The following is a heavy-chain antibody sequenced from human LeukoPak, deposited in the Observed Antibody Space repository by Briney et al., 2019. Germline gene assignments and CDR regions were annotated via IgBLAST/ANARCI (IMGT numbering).Heavy chain of an antibody. Sequence: PSETLSLTCAVYGGSFSGYYWSWIRQPPGKGLEWIGEINHSGSTNYNPSLKSRVTISVDTSKYQFSLKLSSVTAADTAVYYCARNVYDFWSGYYTNSNAGGYDYWGQGTLVTVSS. V-gene: IGHV4-34*01. CDR1: GGSFSGYY. CDR2: INHSGST. CDR3: ARNVYDFWSGYYTNSNAGGYDY. D-gene: IGHD3-3*01. J-gene: IGHJ4*02.